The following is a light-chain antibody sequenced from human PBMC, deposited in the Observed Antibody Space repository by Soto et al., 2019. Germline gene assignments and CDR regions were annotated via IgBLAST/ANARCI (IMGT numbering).Light chain of an antibody. CDR1: QNISSNF. J-gene: IGKJ5*01. CDR3: QQYNNWIT. V-gene: IGKV3D-15*01. CDR2: GAS. Sequence: EIVLTQSPGTLSLSPGERATLSCRASQNISSNFLAWYQQKPGQAPRLLIYGASTRATGVPARFSGSGSGTEFTLTISSLQSEDFAVYYCQQYNNWITFGQGTRLEIK.